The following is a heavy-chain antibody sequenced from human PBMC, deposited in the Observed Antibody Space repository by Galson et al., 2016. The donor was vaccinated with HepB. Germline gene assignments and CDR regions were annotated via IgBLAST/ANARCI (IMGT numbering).Heavy chain of an antibody. V-gene: IGHV2-70*01. CDR1: GFSLSTSGVS. Sequence: PALVKPTQTLKLTCTFSGFSLSTSGVSVSWIRQPPGKALEWLALIDWDGDSYYNTSLETRLSITKDTSKNEVILTMTDMATVDTATYYCARIQADSGSYGGGVDYWGQGALVTVSS. J-gene: IGHJ4*02. CDR3: ARIQADSGSYGGGVDY. CDR2: IDWDGDS. D-gene: IGHD3-16*01.